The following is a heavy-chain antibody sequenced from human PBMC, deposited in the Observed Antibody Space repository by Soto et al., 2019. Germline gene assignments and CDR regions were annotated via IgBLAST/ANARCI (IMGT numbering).Heavy chain of an antibody. Sequence: QGQLVQSGAEVKKAGASVKVSCKASGYTFTSYGIRWVRKAPGQGLEWMGGISAYNGNTNYAQKLQGRVTMTTDTSTSTAYMELRSLTSDETAVYYCAREGAYDIFTGYYIIHYYYGMDVWGQGTTVTVSS. V-gene: IGHV1-18*01. CDR3: AREGAYDIFTGYYIIHYYYGMDV. D-gene: IGHD3-9*01. CDR2: ISAYNGNT. J-gene: IGHJ6*02. CDR1: GYTFTSYG.